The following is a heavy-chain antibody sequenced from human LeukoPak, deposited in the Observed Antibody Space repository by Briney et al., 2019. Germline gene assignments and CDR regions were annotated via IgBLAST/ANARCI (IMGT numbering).Heavy chain of an antibody. CDR1: GFTFSSYG. J-gene: IGHJ3*02. CDR3: ASRHYDSSGYYAAFDI. D-gene: IGHD3-22*01. V-gene: IGHV3-74*01. CDR2: INSDGSST. Sequence: PGGSLRLSCAASGFTFSSYGMHWVRQAPGKGLVWVSRINSDGSSTSYADSVKGRFTISRDNAKNTLYLQMNSQRAEDTAVYYCASRHYDSSGYYAAFDIWGQGTMVTVSS.